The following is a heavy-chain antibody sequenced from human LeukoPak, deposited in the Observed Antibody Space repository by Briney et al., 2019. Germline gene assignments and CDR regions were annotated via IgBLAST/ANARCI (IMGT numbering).Heavy chain of an antibody. D-gene: IGHD1-1*01. CDR3: AKASRPTTDYYGMDV. CDR1: GFTFSSYG. V-gene: IGHV3-30*18. Sequence: GGSLRLSCAASGFTFSSYGMHWVRQAPGKGLEWVAVISYDGSNKYYADSVKGRFTISRDNSKNTLYLQMNSLRAEDTAVYYCAKASRPTTDYYGMDVWGQGTTVTVSS. J-gene: IGHJ6*02. CDR2: ISYDGSNK.